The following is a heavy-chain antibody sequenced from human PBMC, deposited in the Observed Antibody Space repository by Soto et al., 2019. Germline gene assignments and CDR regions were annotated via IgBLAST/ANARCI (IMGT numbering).Heavy chain of an antibody. V-gene: IGHV1-18*01. CDR3: ARYTSRGEYDY. D-gene: IGHD3-10*01. J-gene: IGHJ4*02. CDR2: INVYNGNT. Sequence: QVQLVQSGAEVKKPGASVKVSCKASGYTFTSYGISWVRQAPGQGLEWMGWINVYNGNTNYAQKLQGRVTMTTDTYTSTSYLDQRSLIYYDTAVYCCARYTSRGEYDYWGQGTLVTVSS. CDR1: GYTFTSYG.